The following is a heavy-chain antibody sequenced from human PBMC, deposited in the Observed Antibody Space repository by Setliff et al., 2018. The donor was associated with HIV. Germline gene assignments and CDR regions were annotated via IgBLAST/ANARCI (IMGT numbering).Heavy chain of an antibody. CDR3: ARQNSGYAPGPFDY. V-gene: IGHV4-4*07. CDR1: GGSISGFY. Sequence: SETLSLTCSVSGGSISGFYWNWIRQSAGKGLQWIGRIYDTGSTKYNPSLKSRLTMSLDTSKNQFSLKLSSVTAADTAVYYCARQNSGYAPGPFDYWGQGILVTVSS. CDR2: IYDTGST. D-gene: IGHD5-12*01. J-gene: IGHJ4*02.